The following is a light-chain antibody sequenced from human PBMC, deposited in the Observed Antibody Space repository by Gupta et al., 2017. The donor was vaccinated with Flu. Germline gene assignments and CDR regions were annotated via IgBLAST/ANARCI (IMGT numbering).Light chain of an antibody. Sequence: DIVMTQSPLSLPVTPGEPASISCRSSQSLLHSNGYNYLDWYLQKLWQSPQLLIYLGSNRASGVPDRFSGSGSGTDFTLKISRVEAEDVGVYYCRQSLQTPKTFGQGTKLEIK. V-gene: IGKV2-28*01. CDR3: RQSLQTPKT. J-gene: IGKJ1*01. CDR1: QSLLHSNGYNY. CDR2: LGS.